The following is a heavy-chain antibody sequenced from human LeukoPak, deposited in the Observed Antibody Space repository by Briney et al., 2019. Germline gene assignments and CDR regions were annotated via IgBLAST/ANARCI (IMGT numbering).Heavy chain of an antibody. V-gene: IGHV3-23*01. CDR2: ISGSGGST. CDR3: AKDDRWLQFCC. D-gene: IGHD5-24*01. J-gene: IGHJ4*02. Sequence: GGSLRLSCVASGFTFSNYAMNWVRQTPGKGLEWVSVISGSGGSTYYADSVKGRFTISRDNSKNTLYLQMNSLRAEDTAVYYCAKDDRWLQFCCWGQGTLVTVSA. CDR1: GFTFSNYA.